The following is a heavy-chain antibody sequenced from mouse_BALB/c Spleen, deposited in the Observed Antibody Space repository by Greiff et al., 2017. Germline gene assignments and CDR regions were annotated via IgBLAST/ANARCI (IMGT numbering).Heavy chain of an antibody. V-gene: IGHV5-6-5*01. CDR1: GFTFSSYA. J-gene: IGHJ3*01. CDR2: ISSGGST. D-gene: IGHD1-1*01. Sequence: EVQLVESGGGLVKPGGSLKLSCAASGFTFSSYAMSWVRQTPEKRLEWVASISSGGSTYYPDSVKGRFTISRDNARNILYLQMSSLRSEDTAMYYCARGVTTVVEGFAYWGQGTLVTVSA. CDR3: ARGVTTVVEGFAY.